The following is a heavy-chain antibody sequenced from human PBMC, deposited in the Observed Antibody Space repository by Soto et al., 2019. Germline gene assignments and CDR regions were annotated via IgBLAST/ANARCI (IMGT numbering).Heavy chain of an antibody. Sequence: GGSLRLSCAASGFTFSSYSMNWVRQAPGKGLEWVSSISSSSSYIYYADSVKGRFTISRDNAKNSLYLQMNSLRAEDTAVYYCARDFPIVVVPAASRGYYYGMDVWGQGTTVTVSS. J-gene: IGHJ6*02. D-gene: IGHD2-2*01. CDR2: ISSSSSYI. V-gene: IGHV3-21*01. CDR1: GFTFSSYS. CDR3: ARDFPIVVVPAASRGYYYGMDV.